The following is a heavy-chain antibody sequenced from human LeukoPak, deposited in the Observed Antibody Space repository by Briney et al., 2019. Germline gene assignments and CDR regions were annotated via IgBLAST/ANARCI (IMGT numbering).Heavy chain of an antibody. J-gene: IGHJ4*02. Sequence: GGSLRLSCAASGFTFDDYGMSWVRQAPGKGLEWGSGINWNGGSTGYAGSVKGRFTISRDNAKNSLYLQMNSLRGEDTALYYCARGRTTDGYSSGYWGQGTLLTVSS. CDR3: ARGRTTDGYSSGY. CDR1: GFTFDDYG. CDR2: INWNGGST. V-gene: IGHV3-20*04. D-gene: IGHD2-2*03.